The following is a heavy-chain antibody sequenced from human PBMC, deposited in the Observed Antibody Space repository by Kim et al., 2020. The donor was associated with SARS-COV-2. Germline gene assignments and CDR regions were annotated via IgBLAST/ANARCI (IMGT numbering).Heavy chain of an antibody. CDR3: ARQEAYYGGWFDP. V-gene: IGHV5-51*01. D-gene: IGHD3-22*01. Sequence: YSPSIQGQVTISADKSTSTAYRQWSSLKASDTAMYYCARQEAYYGGWFDPWGQGTLVTVSS. J-gene: IGHJ5*02.